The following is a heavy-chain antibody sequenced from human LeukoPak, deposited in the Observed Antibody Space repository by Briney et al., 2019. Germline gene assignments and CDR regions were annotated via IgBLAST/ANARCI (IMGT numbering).Heavy chain of an antibody. CDR3: ARSLIPYFDY. V-gene: IGHV3-48*03. J-gene: IGHJ4*02. CDR1: GFTFSSYG. D-gene: IGHD2-21*01. Sequence: GGSLRLPCAASGFTFSSYGMNWVRQAPGQGLEWISYISSSGSSIFYADSVKGRVTISRDSAKNSLYLQMNSLRAEDTAVYYCARSLIPYFDYWGQGTLVTVSS. CDR2: ISSSGSSI.